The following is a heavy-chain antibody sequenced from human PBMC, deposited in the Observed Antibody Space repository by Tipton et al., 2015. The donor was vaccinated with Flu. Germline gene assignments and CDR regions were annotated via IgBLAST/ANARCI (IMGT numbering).Heavy chain of an antibody. CDR3: ARERGSGPQNSPAIYYYYYGMDV. D-gene: IGHD4-23*01. V-gene: IGHV4-38-2*02. J-gene: IGHJ6*02. Sequence: TLSLTCTVSGYSISSGYYWGWIRQPPGKGLEWIGSIYHSGSTYYNPSLKSRVTISVDTSKNQFSLKLSSVTAADTAVYYCARERGSGPQNSPAIYYYYYGMDVWGQGTTVTVSS. CDR1: GYSISSGYY. CDR2: IYHSGST.